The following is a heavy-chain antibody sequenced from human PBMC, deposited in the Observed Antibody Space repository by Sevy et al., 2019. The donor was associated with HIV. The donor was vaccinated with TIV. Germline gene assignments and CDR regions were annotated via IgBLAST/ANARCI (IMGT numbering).Heavy chain of an antibody. J-gene: IGHJ3*02. CDR3: ARDRGYSSGWGDAFDI. D-gene: IGHD6-19*01. CDR1: GYTYTSYG. V-gene: IGHV1-18*01. Sequence: ASVKVSCKASGYTYTSYGISWVRQAPGQGLEWMGWISAYNGNTNYAQKLQGRVTMTTDTSTSTAYMELRSLRSDDTAVYYCARDRGYSSGWGDAFDIWGQGTMVTVSS. CDR2: ISAYNGNT.